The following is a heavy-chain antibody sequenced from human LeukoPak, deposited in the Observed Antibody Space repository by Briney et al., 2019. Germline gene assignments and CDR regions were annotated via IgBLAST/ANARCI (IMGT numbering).Heavy chain of an antibody. D-gene: IGHD5-18*01. CDR1: GGSISSYY. J-gene: IGHJ4*02. CDR2: IYYSGST. Sequence: SETLSLTCTVSGGSISSYYWSWIRQPQGKGLEWIGYIYYSGSTNYNPSLKSRVTISVDTSKNQFSLKLSSVTAADTAVYYCARQVLVDTAFDYWGQGTLVTVSS. CDR3: ARQVLVDTAFDY. V-gene: IGHV4-59*08.